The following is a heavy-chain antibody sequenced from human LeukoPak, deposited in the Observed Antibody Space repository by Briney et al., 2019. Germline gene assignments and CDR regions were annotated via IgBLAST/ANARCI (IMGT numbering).Heavy chain of an antibody. CDR1: GGSFSGYY. V-gene: IGHV4-34*01. Sequence: PSETLSLTCAVYGGSFSGYYWSWIRQPPGKGLEWIGEINQSGSTNYNPALKSRGTISVGTSKNQFSLKLSSVTAADAAGYYCARQRPPLPVIVLVFKGPPGAFATWAKGPM. CDR2: INQSGST. CDR3: ARQRPPLPVIVLVFKGPPGAFAT. J-gene: IGHJ3*02. D-gene: IGHD2-15*01.